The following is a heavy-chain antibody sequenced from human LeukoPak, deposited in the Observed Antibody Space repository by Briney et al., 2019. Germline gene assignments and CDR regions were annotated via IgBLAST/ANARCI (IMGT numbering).Heavy chain of an antibody. J-gene: IGHJ4*02. V-gene: IGHV3-11*01. CDR2: ISSSGSTI. D-gene: IGHD6-19*01. Sequence: GGSLRLSCAASGFTFSDYYMSWIRQAPGKGLEWVSYISSSGSTIYYADSVKGRFTISRDNAKNSLYLQMNSLRAEDTAVYYCARDRSSGWAPPPDWGQGTLVTVSS. CDR1: GFTFSDYY. CDR3: ARDRSSGWAPPPD.